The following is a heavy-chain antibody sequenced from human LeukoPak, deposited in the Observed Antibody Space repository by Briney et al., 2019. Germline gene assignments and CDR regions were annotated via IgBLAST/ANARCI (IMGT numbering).Heavy chain of an antibody. J-gene: IGHJ4*02. CDR2: MYYSGNT. Sequence: SETLSLTCTVSVDSISGYYWSWIRQPPGKGLEWIGYMYYSGNTNYNPSLKSRLTTSLDTSKNQFSLKLSSVTAADTAVYYCARGKYYFDFWGQGSLVTVSS. CDR1: VDSISGYY. V-gene: IGHV4-59*01. CDR3: ARGKYYFDF.